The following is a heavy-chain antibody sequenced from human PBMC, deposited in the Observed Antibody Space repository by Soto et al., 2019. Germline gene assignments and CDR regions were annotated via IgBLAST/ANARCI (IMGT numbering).Heavy chain of an antibody. V-gene: IGHV3-30*18. CDR3: AKDWGSSGWFNWFDS. D-gene: IGHD6-19*01. CDR2: IAHNGFSQ. CDR1: GFTLSNTG. J-gene: IGHJ5*01. Sequence: QVPLVESGGGVVQPGTSLRLSCVVSGFTLSNTGVHWVRQAPGKGLEWVAMIAHNGFSQFYVDSVKGRFTISRDNSKNTVYLQMHSLRPEDTSVYYCAKDWGSSGWFNWFDSWGQGTLVTVSS.